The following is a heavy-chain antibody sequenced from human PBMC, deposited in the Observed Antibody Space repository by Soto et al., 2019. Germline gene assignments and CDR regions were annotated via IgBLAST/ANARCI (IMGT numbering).Heavy chain of an antibody. D-gene: IGHD5-18*01. J-gene: IGHJ5*02. CDR3: ASDTGGRFDA. CDR2: TYYRSKWYN. V-gene: IGHV6-1*01. Sequence: QVQLQQSGPGLVKPSQTLALTCAISGDSVSSNSAAWTWIRQSPSRGLEWLGTTYYRSKWYNDYAPSLKGRITINADTSTNQFSLQLNSVTPEDTAMYYCASDTGGRFDAWGQGTLVTVSS. CDR1: GDSVSSNSAA.